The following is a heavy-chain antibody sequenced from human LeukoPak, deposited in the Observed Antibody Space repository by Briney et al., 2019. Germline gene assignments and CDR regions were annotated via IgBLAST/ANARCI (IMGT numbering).Heavy chain of an antibody. CDR2: ISPNNGNT. D-gene: IGHD3-10*01. CDR1: GYTFTSYG. J-gene: IGHJ4*02. CDR3: ARDRYTGSGSYFF. Sequence: GASVKVSCKGSGYTFTSYGISWVRQAPGQGLEWMGWISPNNGNTKYARKFLDRVTMTTDTSTSTAYMELRSLTSADTAVYYCARDRYTGSGSYFFWGQGTLVTVSS. V-gene: IGHV1-18*01.